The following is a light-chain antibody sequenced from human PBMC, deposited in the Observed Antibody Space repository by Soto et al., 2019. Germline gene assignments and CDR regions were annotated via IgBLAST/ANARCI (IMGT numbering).Light chain of an antibody. J-gene: IGKJ3*01. CDR1: QSINNRY. CDR2: GAS. V-gene: IGKV3-20*01. Sequence: EIVLTQSPGTLSLSPGERATLSCRASQSINNRYLAWYQQKPGQAPRLLIYGASSRATGIPDRFIGSGSGTDFTLTISRLEPEDFGVYYCQQFGSSPGFTFGPGTKVDIK. CDR3: QQFGSSPGFT.